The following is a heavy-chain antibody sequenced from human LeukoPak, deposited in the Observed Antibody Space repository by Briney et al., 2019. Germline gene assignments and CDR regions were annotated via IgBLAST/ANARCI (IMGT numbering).Heavy chain of an antibody. D-gene: IGHD6-13*01. J-gene: IGHJ3*02. CDR1: GFIFNNFD. CDR2: VTSDGSNR. V-gene: IGHV3-30*18. CDR3: TKSHQQLINRDAFDI. Sequence: PGRSLTLSCAASGFIFNNFDMHWVRQAPGKGLEWVAVVTSDGSNRVYVDSVKGRFTISRDNSKNTLYLQMNSLRAGDTAVYYCTKSHQQLINRDAFDIWGQGTMVTVSS.